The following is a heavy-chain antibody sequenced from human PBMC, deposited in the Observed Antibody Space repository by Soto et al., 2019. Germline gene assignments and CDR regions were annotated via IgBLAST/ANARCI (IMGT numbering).Heavy chain of an antibody. CDR2: IYYSGNK. J-gene: IGHJ6*02. V-gene: IGHV4-39*01. Sequence: PSETLSLTCTVAGGSISGSSYYWDWIGQSPGKGLEWIGSIYYSGNKYYSPSLKSRVTMSVDTSKNQFSLQLSFVTAADTAVYYCARHRGVYGYEEYYGMDVWGQGTTVTVSS. CDR3: ARHRGVYGYEEYYGMDV. CDR1: GGSISGSSYY. D-gene: IGHD2-15*01.